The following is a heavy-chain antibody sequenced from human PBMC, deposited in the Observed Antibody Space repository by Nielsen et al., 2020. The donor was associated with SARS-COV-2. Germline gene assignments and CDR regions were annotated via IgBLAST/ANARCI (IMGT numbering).Heavy chain of an antibody. D-gene: IGHD3-10*01. CDR1: GGSFSGYT. J-gene: IGHJ4*02. CDR3: ARSGWFGELRGFDY. CDR2: IIPILNTV. V-gene: IGHV1-69*08. Sequence: SVKVSCKASGGSFSGYTINWVRQAPGQGLEWMGRIIPILNTVKYAQKFQGRVTVTADKSTNTAFMELSSLRSEDTAVYYCARSGWFGELRGFDYWGQGTLVTVSS.